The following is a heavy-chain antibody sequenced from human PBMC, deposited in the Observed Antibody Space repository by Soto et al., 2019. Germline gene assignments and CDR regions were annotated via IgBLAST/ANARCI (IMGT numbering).Heavy chain of an antibody. Sequence: EVQLVESGGGLVQPGGSLRLSCAASGFTFSSYWMHWVRQAPGKGLVWVSRINSDGSSTSYADSVKGRFTISRDNAKNTLYQQMNSLRAEDTAVYYCARAHRPDVDTAMVLMTYYYYGMDVWGQGTTVTVSS. CDR3: ARAHRPDVDTAMVLMTYYYYGMDV. CDR1: GFTFSSYW. J-gene: IGHJ6*02. D-gene: IGHD5-18*01. V-gene: IGHV3-74*01. CDR2: INSDGSST.